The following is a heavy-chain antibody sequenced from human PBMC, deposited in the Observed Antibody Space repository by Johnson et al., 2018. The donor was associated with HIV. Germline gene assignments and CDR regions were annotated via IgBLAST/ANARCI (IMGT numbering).Heavy chain of an antibody. D-gene: IGHD5-18*01. CDR3: ARERDTDMAGDAFDF. V-gene: IGHV3-9*01. Sequence: VQLVESGGGLVQPGGSLRLSCAASGFTFSSYAMHWVRQAPGKGLEWVSGISWNSGSIGYADSVKGRFTISRDNAKNSLYLQMNSLRAEDTAVYYCARERDTDMAGDAFDFWGQGTMVTVSS. CDR1: GFTFSSYA. CDR2: ISWNSGSI. J-gene: IGHJ3*01.